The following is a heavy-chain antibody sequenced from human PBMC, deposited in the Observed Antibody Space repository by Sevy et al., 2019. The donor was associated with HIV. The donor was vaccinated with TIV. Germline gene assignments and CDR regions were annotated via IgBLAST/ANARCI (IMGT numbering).Heavy chain of an antibody. CDR3: AKTIDSGGGVVPAANYYYYGMDV. Sequence: GGSLRLSCAVSGFTFSGYAMNWVRQTPGKGLEWVSAINGKGRSTHYADSVEGRFTISRDNSKNTLYLQMNSLRAEDTAVYYCAKTIDSGGGVVPAANYYYYGMDVWAKGPRSPSP. V-gene: IGHV3-23*01. J-gene: IGHJ6*02. D-gene: IGHD2-2*01. CDR2: INGKGRST. CDR1: GFTFSGYA.